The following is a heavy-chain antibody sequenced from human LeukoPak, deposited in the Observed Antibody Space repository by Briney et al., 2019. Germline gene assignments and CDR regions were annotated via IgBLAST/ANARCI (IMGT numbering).Heavy chain of an antibody. CDR1: GGSISGGGFY. CDR3: ARDVDANYYDSSGGFDP. Sequence: PSQTLSLTCTVSGGSISGGGFYWSWIRQHPGKGLEWIGYIYYSGSTYYNPSLKSRVTISVDTSKNQFSLKLSSVTAADTAVYYCARDVDANYYDSSGGFDPWGQGTLVTVSS. V-gene: IGHV4-31*03. D-gene: IGHD3-22*01. CDR2: IYYSGST. J-gene: IGHJ5*02.